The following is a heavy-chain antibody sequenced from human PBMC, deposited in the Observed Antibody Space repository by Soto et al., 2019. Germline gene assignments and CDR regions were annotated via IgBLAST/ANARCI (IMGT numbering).Heavy chain of an antibody. CDR1: GYSFTSYW. D-gene: IGHD2-2*01. CDR2: IYPGDSDT. CDR3: ARLVEYCSSTSCFSPGGAFDY. V-gene: IGHV5-51*01. Sequence: PGESLKISCKGSGYSFTSYWIGWVRQMPGKGLEWMGIIYPGDSDTRYSPSFQGQVTISADKSISTAYLQWSSLKASDTAMYYCARLVEYCSSTSCFSPGGAFDYWGQGTLVTVSS. J-gene: IGHJ4*02.